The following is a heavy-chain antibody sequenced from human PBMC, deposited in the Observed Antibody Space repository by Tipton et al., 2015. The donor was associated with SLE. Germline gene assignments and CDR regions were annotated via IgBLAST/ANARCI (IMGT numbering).Heavy chain of an antibody. CDR3: VKDRYGNCGGGMGV. D-gene: IGHD4-11*01. Sequence: SLRLSCAASGFSFSDYYMTWIRQAPGKGLEWISYISTTNTRYYADSVKGRLTVSRDNARNSLYLQMNSLRVEYTAVHYCVKDRYGNCGGGMGVWGQGTTVTVSS. CDR2: ISTTNTR. J-gene: IGHJ6*02. V-gene: IGHV3-11*01. CDR1: GFSFSDYY.